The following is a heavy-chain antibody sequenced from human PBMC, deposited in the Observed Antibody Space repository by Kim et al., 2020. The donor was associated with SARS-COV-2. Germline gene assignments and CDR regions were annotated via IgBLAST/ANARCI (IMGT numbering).Heavy chain of an antibody. Sequence: NSNSSLRSRLTVSVDTAKNQFSLKLTSVTAAETAVYYCARGDTFGKFYDYWGRGALVIVSS. CDR3: ARGDTFGKFYDY. J-gene: IGHJ4*02. D-gene: IGHD3-10*01. V-gene: IGHV4-4*06.